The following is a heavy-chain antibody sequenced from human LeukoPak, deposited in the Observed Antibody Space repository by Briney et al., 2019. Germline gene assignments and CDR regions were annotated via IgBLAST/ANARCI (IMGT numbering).Heavy chain of an antibody. CDR1: GYTFTSYH. CDR2: INGYNGNT. CDR3: ARVGGNYYDSSGYTLGAFDI. V-gene: IGHV1-18*01. D-gene: IGHD3-22*01. Sequence: ASVKVSCKASGYTFTSYHITWVRQAPGQGLEWMGLINGYNGNTNYAQKFQGRVTMTTDTSTNTVYMELSRLRSDDTAVYYCARVGGNYYDSSGYTLGAFDIWGQGTMVTVSS. J-gene: IGHJ3*02.